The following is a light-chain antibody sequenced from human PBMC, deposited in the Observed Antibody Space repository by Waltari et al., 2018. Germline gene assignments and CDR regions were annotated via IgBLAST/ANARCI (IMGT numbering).Light chain of an antibody. CDR2: GAS. CDR1: QSVSSN. J-gene: IGKJ1*01. Sequence: EIVMTQSPATLSVSPGERATLPCRASQSVSSNFAWYQKKPGQAPRLLIYGASTSATGIPARFSGSGSGTEFTLTISSMQSEDFAFYYCQQYNNWPPWTFGQGTEVEIK. CDR3: QQYNNWPPWT. V-gene: IGKV3-15*01.